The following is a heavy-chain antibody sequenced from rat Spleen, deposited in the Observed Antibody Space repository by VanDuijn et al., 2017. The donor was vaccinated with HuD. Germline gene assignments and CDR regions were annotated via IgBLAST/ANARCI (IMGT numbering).Heavy chain of an antibody. J-gene: IGHJ2*01. CDR2: ISTDGDST. CDR1: GFTFSNYD. V-gene: IGHV5S23*01. Sequence: EVQLVESGGGLVQPGRSLKLSCAASGFTFSNYDMAWVRQAPTKGLEWVASISTDGDSTFYPDSVKGLFTISRDNAKSTLYLQMDSLRSEDTATYYCASLSGSRDYFDYWGQGVMVTVSS. CDR3: ASLSGSRDYFDY. D-gene: IGHD5-1*01.